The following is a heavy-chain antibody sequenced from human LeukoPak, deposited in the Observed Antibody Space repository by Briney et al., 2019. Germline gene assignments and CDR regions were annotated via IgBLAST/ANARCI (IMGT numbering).Heavy chain of an antibody. V-gene: IGHV1-8*01. CDR2: MNPNSGNT. CDR1: GYTFTSYD. CDR3: ARVGGYSYGSTLNY. J-gene: IGHJ4*02. Sequence: ASVKVSCKASGYTFTSYDINWVRQAPGQGLEWMGWMNPNSGNTGYAQKFQGRVTMTRNTSISTAYMELSSLRSEDTAVYYCARVGGYSYGSTLNYWGQGTLVTVSS. D-gene: IGHD5-18*01.